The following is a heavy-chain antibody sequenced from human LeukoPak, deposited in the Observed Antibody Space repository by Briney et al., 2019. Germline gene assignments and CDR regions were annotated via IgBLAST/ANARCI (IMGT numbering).Heavy chain of an antibody. V-gene: IGHV3-23*01. CDR1: GFTFGSYA. CDR3: AKDSCSGGSCYSGWFDP. J-gene: IGHJ5*02. Sequence: PGGSLRLSCAASGFTFGSYAMSWVRQAPGKGLEWVSAISGSGGSTYYADSVKGRFTISRDNSKNTLYLQMNSLRAEDTAVYYCAKDSCSGGSCYSGWFDPWGQGTLVTVSS. D-gene: IGHD2-15*01. CDR2: ISGSGGST.